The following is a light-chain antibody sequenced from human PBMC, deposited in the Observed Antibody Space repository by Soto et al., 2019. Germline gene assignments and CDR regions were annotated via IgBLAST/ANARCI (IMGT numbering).Light chain of an antibody. CDR3: LQDFIDPQT. CDR2: SAS. Sequence: AIQMTQSPSSLSAFIGDRVTITCRASQDIGNDLGWYQQQPGKAPKLLIYSASRLQSGVPSRFSGSGSGTDFTLSISNLQPEDFASYYCLQDFIDPQTFGQGTKVDIK. CDR1: QDIGND. V-gene: IGKV1-6*01. J-gene: IGKJ1*01.